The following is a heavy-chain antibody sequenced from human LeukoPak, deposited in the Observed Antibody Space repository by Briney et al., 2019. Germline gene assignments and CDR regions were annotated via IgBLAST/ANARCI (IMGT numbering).Heavy chain of an antibody. Sequence: SETLSLTCTVSDGSIREYYWSWIRQSPGKGLEWIGYIHSSGSTVYNPSLKSRVTISVDTSKDQFSLKLSSVTAADTAVYYCARDRLLWFGEPEGVFDYWGQGTLVTVSS. CDR1: DGSIREYY. CDR3: ARDRLLWFGEPEGVFDY. CDR2: IHSSGST. V-gene: IGHV4-59*12. D-gene: IGHD3-10*01. J-gene: IGHJ4*02.